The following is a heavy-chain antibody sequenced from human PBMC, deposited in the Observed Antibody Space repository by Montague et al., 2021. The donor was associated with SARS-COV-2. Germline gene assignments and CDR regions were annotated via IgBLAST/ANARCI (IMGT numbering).Heavy chain of an antibody. J-gene: IGHJ5*02. CDR1: GGSISSYY. D-gene: IGHD5-12*01. CDR3: ARGVATEEGNWFDP. CDR2: IYYSGST. Sequence: SETLSLTCTVSGGSISSYYWSWIRQPPGEGLEWIGYIYYSGSTNYNPSLKSRVTISVDTSKNQFSLKLSSVTAADTAVYYCARGVATEEGNWFDPWGQGTLVTVSS. V-gene: IGHV4-59*13.